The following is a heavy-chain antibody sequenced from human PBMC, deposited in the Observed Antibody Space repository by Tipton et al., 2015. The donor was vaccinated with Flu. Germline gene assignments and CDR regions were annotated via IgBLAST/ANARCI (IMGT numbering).Heavy chain of an antibody. Sequence: TLSLTCSVSGAPFSSIGHYWGWIRQSPGKGLEWIGTIYYGGSTYYNPPLKSRVTISLDMSKSQFSLQLTSVTAADTAVYFCAREHGYHVFWGQGKLVTVSS. D-gene: IGHD5-18*01. CDR1: GAPFSSIGHY. CDR3: AREHGYHVF. V-gene: IGHV4-39*07. CDR2: IYYGGST. J-gene: IGHJ4*02.